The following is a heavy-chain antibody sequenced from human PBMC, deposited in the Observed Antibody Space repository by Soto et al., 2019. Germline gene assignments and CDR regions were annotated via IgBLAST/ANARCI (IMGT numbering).Heavy chain of an antibody. D-gene: IGHD6-13*01. V-gene: IGHV4-30-2*01. CDR2: IYHSGST. CDR1: GGSISSGGYS. Sequence: KPSETLSLTCAVSGGSISSGGYSWSWIRQPPGKGLEWIGYIYHSGSTYYNPSLKSRVTISVDRSKNQFSLKLSSVTAADTAVYYCARVFLAAAGISWFDPWGQGTLVTVSS. J-gene: IGHJ5*02. CDR3: ARVFLAAAGISWFDP.